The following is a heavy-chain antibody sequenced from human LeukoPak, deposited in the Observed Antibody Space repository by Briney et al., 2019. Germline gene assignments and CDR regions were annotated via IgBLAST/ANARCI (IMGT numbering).Heavy chain of an antibody. Sequence: PSETLSLTCTVTGGSITNYYWSWIRQPAGKRLGWIGRIYASGSTNYNPALKSRLTMSVDTSKNQFSLGMSSVTAADTAVYFCARDYYDSDGYWDYFDYWGQGTLVTVSS. D-gene: IGHD3-22*01. CDR1: GGSITNYY. CDR3: ARDYYDSDGYWDYFDY. J-gene: IGHJ4*02. CDR2: IYASGST. V-gene: IGHV4-4*07.